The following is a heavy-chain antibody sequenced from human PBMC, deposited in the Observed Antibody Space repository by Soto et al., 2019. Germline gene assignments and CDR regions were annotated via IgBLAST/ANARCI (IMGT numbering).Heavy chain of an antibody. J-gene: IGHJ4*02. D-gene: IGHD5-18*01. CDR1: GFTFRDYA. V-gene: IGHV3-23*01. Sequence: GGSLRLSCAASGFTFRDYAMSWVRQAPGKGLEWVSGLSASGGGTFYADSVKGRFSISRDISKNTLYLQMNSLRAEDTALYYCAKDVQGWVQLSLMHWGQGTQVTVSS. CDR3: AKDVQGWVQLSLMH. CDR2: LSASGGGT.